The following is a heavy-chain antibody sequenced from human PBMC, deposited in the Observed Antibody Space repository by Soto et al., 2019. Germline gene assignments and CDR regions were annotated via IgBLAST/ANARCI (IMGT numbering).Heavy chain of an antibody. CDR2: LSPSTGNI. J-gene: IGHJ4*02. D-gene: IGHD1-26*01. CDR1: GYTFISYG. Sequence: ASVKVSCKASGYTFISYGISWVRPAPGQGLEWMGWLSPSTGNIKYAQKLQDRVTMTTDTSTTTAYMQLRSLRSDETAVYYFARFKTIVMPVFDYWGQGTLVTVSS. V-gene: IGHV1-18*01. CDR3: ARFKTIVMPVFDY.